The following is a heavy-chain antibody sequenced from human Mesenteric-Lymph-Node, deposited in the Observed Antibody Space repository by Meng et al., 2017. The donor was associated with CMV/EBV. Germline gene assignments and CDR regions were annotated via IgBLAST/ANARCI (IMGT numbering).Heavy chain of an antibody. CDR2: IKQDGSEK. Sequence: GSLKISCAASGFTFSSYWMSWVRQAPGKGLEWVANIKQDGSEKYYVDSVKGRFTISRDNAKNSLYLQMNSLRAEDTAVYYCAREICSSTSCNYYYYYGMDVWGQGTTVTVSS. CDR3: AREICSSTSCNYYYYYGMDV. CDR1: GFTFSSYW. D-gene: IGHD2-2*01. V-gene: IGHV3-7*01. J-gene: IGHJ6*02.